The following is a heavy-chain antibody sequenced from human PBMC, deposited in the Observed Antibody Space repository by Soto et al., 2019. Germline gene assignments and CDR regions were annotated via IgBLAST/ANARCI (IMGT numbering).Heavy chain of an antibody. CDR3: AKEIVAAAYAETSPFDF. CDR2: IDGSGGDK. D-gene: IGHD2-15*01. J-gene: IGHJ4*02. V-gene: IGHV3-23*01. Sequence: VQLLESGGGLVQPGGSLRLSCAASGFTFSSYAMGWVRQAPGKGLDWVSGIDGSGGDKSFADSVKGRFTISRDNSKNMLYLHMYGLRAEDTARYYCAKEIVAAAYAETSPFDFWGQGTLVTVSS. CDR1: GFTFSSYA.